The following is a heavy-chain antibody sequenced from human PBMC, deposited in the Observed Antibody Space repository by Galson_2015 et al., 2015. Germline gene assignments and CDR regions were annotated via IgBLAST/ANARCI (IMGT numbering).Heavy chain of an antibody. J-gene: IGHJ4*02. D-gene: IGHD6-13*01. CDR1: GFTFSTYC. Sequence: SLRLSCAASGFTFSTYCMGWVRQAPGKGLEWVANIKEVGSEKYYVDSVKGRFTISRDNAKNSLILQINSLRAEDTAVYYCARGGSIWVYFDYWGQGTLVTVSS. CDR3: ARGGSIWVYFDY. V-gene: IGHV3-7*01. CDR2: IKEVGSEK.